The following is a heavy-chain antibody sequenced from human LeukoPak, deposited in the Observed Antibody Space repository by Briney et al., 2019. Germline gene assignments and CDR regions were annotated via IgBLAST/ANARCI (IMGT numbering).Heavy chain of an antibody. V-gene: IGHV3-74*01. J-gene: IGHJ5*02. CDR3: ARAQVGAPTDL. CDR2: IHGDGDNI. CDR1: GFPFSSYA. Sequence: PGGSLRLSCAASGFPFSSYAMYWVRQAPGKGLVWVARIHGDGDNISYADSVRGRFTISSDNAKDTLYLHVNSLRPEDTAVYYCARAQVGAPTDLWGQGTLVTVSS. D-gene: IGHD1-26*01.